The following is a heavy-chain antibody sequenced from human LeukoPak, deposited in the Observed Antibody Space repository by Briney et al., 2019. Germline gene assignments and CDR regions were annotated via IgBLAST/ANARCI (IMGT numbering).Heavy chain of an antibody. D-gene: IGHD4/OR15-4a*01. J-gene: IGHJ6*04. CDR1: GFTFSSYA. Sequence: PGRSLRLSCAASGFTFSSYAMHWVRQAPGKGLEGVAVISYDGSNKYYADSVKGRFTISRDNSKNTLYLQMNSLRAEDTAVYYCARGGTINYYYYGMDVWGKGTTVTVSS. CDR2: ISYDGSNK. CDR3: ARGGTINYYYYGMDV. V-gene: IGHV3-30*04.